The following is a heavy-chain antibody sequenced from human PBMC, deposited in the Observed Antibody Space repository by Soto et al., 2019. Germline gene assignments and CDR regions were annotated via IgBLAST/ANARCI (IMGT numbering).Heavy chain of an antibody. V-gene: IGHV4-34*01. Sequence: QVQLQQWGAGLLKPSETLSLTCAVYGGSFSGYYWSWIRKPPGKGLEWIGEINHSGSTNYNPSLKIRVTISVDTSKNQFSLKLSSVTAADTAVYYCARGPTSVVVVASMKRGCDYWGQGTLVTVSS. CDR3: ARGPTSVVVVASMKRGCDY. CDR1: GGSFSGYY. J-gene: IGHJ4*02. D-gene: IGHD2-15*01. CDR2: INHSGST.